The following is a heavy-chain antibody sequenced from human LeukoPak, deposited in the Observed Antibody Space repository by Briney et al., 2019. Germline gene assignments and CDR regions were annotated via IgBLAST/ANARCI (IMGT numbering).Heavy chain of an antibody. Sequence: SETLSLTCTVSGGSISSYYWSWIRQPPGKGLEWIGYIYDSGSTNYNPSLKSRVTISVDKYTNQFSLKLSSMPAADTAVHHYASVQAGSSWPLDYWGQGTLVTVSS. CDR1: GGSISSYY. CDR3: ASVQAGSSWPLDY. V-gene: IGHV4-59*08. CDR2: IYDSGST. D-gene: IGHD6-13*01. J-gene: IGHJ4*02.